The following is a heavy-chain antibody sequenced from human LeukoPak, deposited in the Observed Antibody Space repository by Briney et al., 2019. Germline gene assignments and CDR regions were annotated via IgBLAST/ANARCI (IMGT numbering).Heavy chain of an antibody. J-gene: IGHJ4*02. Sequence: GRSLRLSCAASGFTFSSYAMSWVRQAPGKGLEWVSAISGSGGSTYYADSVKGRFTISRDNSKNTLHLQMNSLRAEDTAVYYCAKGGGYGYYYDSSGYYCDYWGQGTLVTVSS. CDR1: GFTFSSYA. CDR3: AKGGGYGYYYDSSGYYCDY. D-gene: IGHD3-22*01. CDR2: ISGSGGST. V-gene: IGHV3-23*01.